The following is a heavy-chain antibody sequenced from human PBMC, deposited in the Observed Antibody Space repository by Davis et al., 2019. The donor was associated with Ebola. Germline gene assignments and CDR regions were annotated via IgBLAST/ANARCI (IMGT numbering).Heavy chain of an antibody. V-gene: IGHV4-34*01. J-gene: IGHJ4*02. CDR3: ARGRVDTIFGVVIKPPIPFDY. CDR2: INHSGST. D-gene: IGHD3-3*01. Sequence: PSETLSLTCAVYGGSFSGYYWSWIRQPPGKGLEWIGEINHSGSTNYNPSLKSRATISVDTSKNQFSLKLSSVTAADTAVYYCARGRVDTIFGVVIKPPIPFDYWGQGTLVTVSS. CDR1: GGSFSGYY.